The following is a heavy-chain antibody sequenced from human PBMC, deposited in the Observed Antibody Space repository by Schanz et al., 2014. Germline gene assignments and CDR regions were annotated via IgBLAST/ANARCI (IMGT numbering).Heavy chain of an antibody. CDR2: IFTDGRT. V-gene: IGHV3-66*02. D-gene: IGHD2-15*01. CDR3: ARLDPYCRSGTCSRAFDF. CDR1: GFAVDNYY. J-gene: IGHJ4*02. Sequence: EMQLLESGGGLAQPGGSLRLSCAASGFAVDNYYMSCVRQAPGRGLEWVSIIFTDGRTYYADSVKGRFTISRDSSKNTLFLQMNSLRTEDTAVYYCARLDPYCRSGTCSRAFDFWGQGTLVTVSS.